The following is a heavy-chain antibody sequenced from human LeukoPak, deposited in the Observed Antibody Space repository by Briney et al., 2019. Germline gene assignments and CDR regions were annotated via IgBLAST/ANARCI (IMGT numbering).Heavy chain of an antibody. CDR1: GFTFSTYA. CDR2: ISGSGGST. Sequence: GGSLRLSCAASGFTFSTYAMSWVRQAPRKGLEWVSAISGSGGSTYYADSVKGRFTISRDNSKNTLYLQMNSLRAEDTAVYYCAELGITMIGGVWGKGTTVTISS. D-gene: IGHD3-10*02. V-gene: IGHV3-23*01. CDR3: AELGITMIGGV. J-gene: IGHJ6*03.